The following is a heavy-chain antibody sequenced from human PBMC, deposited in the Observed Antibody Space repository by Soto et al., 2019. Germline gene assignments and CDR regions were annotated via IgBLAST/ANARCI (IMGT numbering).Heavy chain of an antibody. Sequence: QAQLVQSGAEVKKPGASVKVSCKASGYRFTGYYTHWVRQAPGQGLEWMGWINPNSGATDYAHKCQCRVSMSRDTSISTAYMELSRLTSDGTAVYYCARVGAGDGGWFDPWGQGTLVTVSS. V-gene: IGHV1-2*02. D-gene: IGHD3-16*01. CDR2: INPNSGAT. J-gene: IGHJ5*02. CDR3: ARVGAGDGGWFDP. CDR1: GYRFTGYY.